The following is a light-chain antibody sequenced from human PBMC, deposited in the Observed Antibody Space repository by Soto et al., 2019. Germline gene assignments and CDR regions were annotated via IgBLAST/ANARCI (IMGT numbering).Light chain of an antibody. V-gene: IGKV1-33*01. CDR2: DSS. CDR1: QDITNY. CDR3: QQYATLPLT. Sequence: DIQMTQSPSSLSASVGDRVTIICQASQDITNYLNWYQQKPGKAPNLLIHDSSNLETGVPSRFSGSGTGTYFSFTISSLQPEDIATYYCQQYATLPLTFGQGTRLEIK. J-gene: IGKJ5*01.